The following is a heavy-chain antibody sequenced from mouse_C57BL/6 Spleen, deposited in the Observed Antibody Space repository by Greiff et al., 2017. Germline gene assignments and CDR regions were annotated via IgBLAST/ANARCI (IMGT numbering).Heavy chain of an antibody. CDR3: ARADYDRGYWYFDV. J-gene: IGHJ1*03. V-gene: IGHV1-26*01. CDR1: GYTFTDYY. D-gene: IGHD2-4*01. Sequence: EVQLQQSGPELVKPGASVKISCKASGYTFTDYYMNWVKQSHGKSLEWIGDINPNNGGTSYNQKFKGKATLTVDKSSSTAYMELRSLTSEDSAVYYCARADYDRGYWYFDVWGTGTTVTVSS. CDR2: INPNNGGT.